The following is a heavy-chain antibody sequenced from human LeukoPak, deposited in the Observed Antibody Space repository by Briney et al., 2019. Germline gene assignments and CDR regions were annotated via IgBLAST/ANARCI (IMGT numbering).Heavy chain of an antibody. Sequence: ASETLSLTCSVSGGSISSHNWSWIRQPPGKGLEWIGNIYNSGSTNYNPSLKSRVSISVDTSKNQLSLRVTSVTAADTAVYYCARLVGGDWYILDYWGQGTLVTVSS. J-gene: IGHJ4*02. CDR1: GGSISSHN. CDR3: ARLVGGDWYILDY. CDR2: IYNSGST. V-gene: IGHV4-59*08. D-gene: IGHD6-19*01.